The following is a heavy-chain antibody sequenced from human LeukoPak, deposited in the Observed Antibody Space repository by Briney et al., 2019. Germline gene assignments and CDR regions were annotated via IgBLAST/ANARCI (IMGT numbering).Heavy chain of an antibody. V-gene: IGHV4-31*03. CDR1: GGSISSGGYY. Sequence: SETLSLTCTVSGGSISSGGYYWSWIRQHPGTGLEWIGYIYYSGSTYYNPSLKSRVTISVDTSKNQFSLKLSSVTAADTAVYYCARGVAYCGGETCLGGSYWYFDLWGRGTLVTVSS. CDR3: ARGVAYCGGETCLGGSYWYFDL. D-gene: IGHD2-21*01. J-gene: IGHJ2*01. CDR2: IYYSGST.